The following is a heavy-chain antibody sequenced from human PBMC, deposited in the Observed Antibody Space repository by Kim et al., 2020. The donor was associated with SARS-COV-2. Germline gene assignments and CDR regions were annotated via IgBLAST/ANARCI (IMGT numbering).Heavy chain of an antibody. V-gene: IGHV4-61*01. Sequence: SETLSLTCTVSGGSVSSGSYYWSWIRQPPGKGLEWIGYIYYSGSTNYNPSLKSRVTISVDTSKNQFSLKLSSVTAADTAVYYCARDFPDSSSWYRRRWFDPWGQGTLVTVSS. D-gene: IGHD6-13*01. CDR2: IYYSGST. CDR3: ARDFPDSSSWYRRRWFDP. J-gene: IGHJ5*02. CDR1: GGSVSSGSYY.